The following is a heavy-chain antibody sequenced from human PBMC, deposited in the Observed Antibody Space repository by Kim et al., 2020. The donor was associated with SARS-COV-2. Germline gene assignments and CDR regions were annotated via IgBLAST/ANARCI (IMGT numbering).Heavy chain of an antibody. D-gene: IGHD1-26*01. CDR3: ARGRINSLFYYYYYGMDV. J-gene: IGHJ6*02. V-gene: IGHV4-34*01. Sequence: NSRVTISVDTSKNQFSLKRSSVTAADTAVYYCARGRINSLFYYYYYGMDVWGQGTTVTVSS.